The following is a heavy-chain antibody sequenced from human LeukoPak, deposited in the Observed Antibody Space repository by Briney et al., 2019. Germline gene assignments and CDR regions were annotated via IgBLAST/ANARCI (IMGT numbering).Heavy chain of an antibody. CDR3: AGATFDYYDSSGYYDY. D-gene: IGHD3-22*01. CDR1: GFTVSSNY. V-gene: IGHV3-53*01. J-gene: IGHJ4*02. CDR2: IYSGGST. Sequence: GGSLRLSCAASGFTVSSNYMSWVRQAPGKGLEWVSVIYSGGSTYYADSVKGRFTISRDNSKNTLYLQMNSLRAEDTAVYYCAGATFDYYDSSGYYDYWGQGILVTVSS.